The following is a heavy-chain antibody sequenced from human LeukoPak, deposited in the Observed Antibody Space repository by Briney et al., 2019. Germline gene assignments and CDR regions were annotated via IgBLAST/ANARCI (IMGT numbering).Heavy chain of an antibody. CDR1: GGSFSGYY. D-gene: IGHD5-12*01. J-gene: IGHJ6*02. CDR3: ARVPVFATVTYYYYYGMDV. V-gene: IGHV4-34*01. CDR2: INHSGST. Sequence: SETLSLTCDVYGGSFSGYYWSWIRQPPGKGLEWLGEINHSGSTNYNPSLKSRVTISVGTSKNQFSLKLSSVTAADTAVYYCARVPVFATVTYYYYYGMDVWGQGTTVTVSS.